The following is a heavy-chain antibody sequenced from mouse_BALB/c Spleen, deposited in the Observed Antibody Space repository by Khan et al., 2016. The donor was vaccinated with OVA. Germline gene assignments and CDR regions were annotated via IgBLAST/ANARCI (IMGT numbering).Heavy chain of an antibody. V-gene: IGHV5-6*01. CDR2: ISSDGDYT. CDR3: ASHLTGSFAY. D-gene: IGHD4-1*01. Sequence: DVQLVESGGDLVRPGGSLQLSCTASGFTFSSYSMSWVRQTPDKRLEWVATISSDGDYTYYPDNVKGRFTISRDNARNTLYLQMSSLKYEDTAMYYCASHLTGSFAYWGQGTLVTVSA. CDR1: GFTFSSYS. J-gene: IGHJ3*01.